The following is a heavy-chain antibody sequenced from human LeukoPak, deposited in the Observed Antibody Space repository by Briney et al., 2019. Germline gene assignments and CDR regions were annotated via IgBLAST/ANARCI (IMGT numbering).Heavy chain of an antibody. CDR2: ISDDAANT. J-gene: IGHJ1*01. Sequence: GGSLRLSCAASGFTFTGYAMSWLRQAPGKGLEFVSAISDDAANTFYADSVKGRFTVSRDNSQNILYLQLSNLRAEDTAVYYCAKRDYYDSSGFSPLFQHWGPGTLVTVSS. CDR3: AKRDYYDSSGFSPLFQH. CDR1: GFTFTGYA. D-gene: IGHD3-22*01. V-gene: IGHV3-23*01.